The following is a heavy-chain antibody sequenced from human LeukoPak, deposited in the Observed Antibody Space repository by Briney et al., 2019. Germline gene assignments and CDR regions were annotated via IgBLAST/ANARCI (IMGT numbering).Heavy chain of an antibody. CDR1: GGSINSSNW. Sequence: PSETLSLTCAVSGGSINSSNWWSWVRRPPGKGLEWIGEIYYRGSTNYNPSLKRRVIISVDKSKNHFSLKLISVTAADTAVYYCARVPPRRDFDYWGQGTLVTVSS. D-gene: IGHD1-14*01. CDR2: IYYRGST. V-gene: IGHV4-4*02. CDR3: ARVPPRRDFDY. J-gene: IGHJ4*02.